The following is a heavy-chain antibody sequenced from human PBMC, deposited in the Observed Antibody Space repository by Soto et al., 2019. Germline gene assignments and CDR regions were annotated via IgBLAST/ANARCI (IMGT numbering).Heavy chain of an antibody. Sequence: EVQLSGSGGGLVQPGGSLRLSCAASGFTFSGYAMSWVRQAPGKGLEWVSGISGSAASTNYADSVKGRFTISRDNSKSTLYLQMNSLRAEDTAVYYCAKDVHYDILTGIEYFHHWAQGTLVTVSS. D-gene: IGHD3-9*01. J-gene: IGHJ1*01. CDR3: AKDVHYDILTGIEYFHH. CDR1: GFTFSGYA. V-gene: IGHV3-23*01. CDR2: ISGSAAST.